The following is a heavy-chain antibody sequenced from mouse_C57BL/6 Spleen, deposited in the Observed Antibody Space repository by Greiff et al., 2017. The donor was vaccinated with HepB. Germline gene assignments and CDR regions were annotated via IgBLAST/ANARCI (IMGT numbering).Heavy chain of an antibody. Sequence: EVKLVESGGGLVKPGGSLKLSYAASGFTFSSYAMSWVRQTPEKRLEWVATISDGGSYTYYPDNVKGRFTISRDNAKNNLYLQMSHLKSEDTAMYYCASPGDAWFAYWGQGTLVTVSA. CDR2: ISDGGSYT. J-gene: IGHJ3*01. V-gene: IGHV5-4*03. CDR1: GFTFSSYA. CDR3: ASPGDAWFAY.